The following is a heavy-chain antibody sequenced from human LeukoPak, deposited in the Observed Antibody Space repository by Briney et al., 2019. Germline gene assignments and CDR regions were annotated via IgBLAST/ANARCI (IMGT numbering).Heavy chain of an antibody. CDR2: IKSKTDGGTT. D-gene: IGHD4-23*01. Sequence: PGGSLRLSCAASGFTFSNYAMTWVRQAPGKGLEWVGRIKSKTDGGTTDYAAPVKGRFTISRDDSKNTLFLQMNSLKTEDTAVYYCTSSGSRWDYFDYWGQGTLATVSS. J-gene: IGHJ4*02. CDR3: TSSGSRWDYFDY. V-gene: IGHV3-15*05. CDR1: GFTFSNYA.